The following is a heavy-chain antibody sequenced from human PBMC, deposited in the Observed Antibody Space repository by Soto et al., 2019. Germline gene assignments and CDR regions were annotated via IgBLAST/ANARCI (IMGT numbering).Heavy chain of an antibody. D-gene: IGHD5-18*01. CDR1: GYTLTELS. Sequence: GASVKVSCKVSGYTLTELSMHWVRQAPGKGLEWMGGFDPEDGETIYAQKFQGRVTMTEDTSTDTAYMELSSLRSEDTAVYYCATDRPPTIQIWAGDYYYGMDVCGQGTTVTVYS. V-gene: IGHV1-24*01. J-gene: IGHJ6*02. CDR3: ATDRPPTIQIWAGDYYYGMDV. CDR2: FDPEDGET.